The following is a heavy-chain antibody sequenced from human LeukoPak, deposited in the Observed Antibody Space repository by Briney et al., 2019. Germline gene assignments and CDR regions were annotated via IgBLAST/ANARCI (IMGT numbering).Heavy chain of an antibody. D-gene: IGHD6-13*01. CDR1: GYTFTSYY. J-gene: IGHJ4*02. CDR2: INPSGGST. Sequence: ASVKVSFKASGYTFTSYYIHWVRQAPGQGLEWMGIINPSGGSTSYAQKFQGRVTMTRDTSTSTAYMELSSLRSEDTAVYYCARDFSRFFGDYFDCWGQGTLVTVSS. V-gene: IGHV1-46*01. CDR3: ARDFSRFFGDYFDC.